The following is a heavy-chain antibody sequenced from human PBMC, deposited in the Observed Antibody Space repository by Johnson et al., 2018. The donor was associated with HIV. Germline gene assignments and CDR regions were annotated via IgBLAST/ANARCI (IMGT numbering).Heavy chain of an antibody. CDR2: LSWSSGSI. CDR3: ARDPRRTGGVPVAFDI. J-gene: IGHJ3*02. Sequence: QVQLVESGGGVVQPGRSLRLSCAASGFTVSSYGMHWVRQAPGKGLEWVSGLSWSSGSIGYAASVKGRFTISRDNSKNTLYLQMNSLRAEDTAVYYCARDPRRTGGVPVAFDIWGQGTMVTVSS. V-gene: IGHV3-NL1*01. D-gene: IGHD1-1*01. CDR1: GFTVSSYG.